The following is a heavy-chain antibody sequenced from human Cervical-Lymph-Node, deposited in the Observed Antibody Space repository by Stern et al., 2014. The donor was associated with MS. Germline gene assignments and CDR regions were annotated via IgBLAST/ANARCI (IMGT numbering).Heavy chain of an antibody. CDR1: GYTFTRYD. V-gene: IGHV1-46*04. Sequence: VQLVESGAEVKKPGASVKVSCKTSGYTFTRYDIHWVRQAPGQGLEWMGLCVPGVGDPTYAQTWQGRVSMTRDTSATTVYMELSSLRSEDTAVYFCARSGLGGAVGSWGQGTLVTVSA. CDR2: CVPGVGDP. D-gene: IGHD3-10*01. J-gene: IGHJ5*02. CDR3: ARSGLGGAVGS.